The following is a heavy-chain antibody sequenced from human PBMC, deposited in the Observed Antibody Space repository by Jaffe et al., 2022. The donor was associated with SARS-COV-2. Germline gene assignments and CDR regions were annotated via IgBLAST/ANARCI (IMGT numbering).Heavy chain of an antibody. CDR2: ISSSSSYI. Sequence: EVQLVESGGGLVKPGGSLRLSCAASGFTFSSYSMNWVRQAPGKGLEWVSSISSSSSYIYYADSVKGRFTISRDNAKNSLYLQMNSLRAEDTAVYYCARDPDLPGIAANWGQGTLVTVSS. D-gene: IGHD6-25*01. J-gene: IGHJ4*02. CDR1: GFTFSSYS. V-gene: IGHV3-21*01. CDR3: ARDPDLPGIAAN.